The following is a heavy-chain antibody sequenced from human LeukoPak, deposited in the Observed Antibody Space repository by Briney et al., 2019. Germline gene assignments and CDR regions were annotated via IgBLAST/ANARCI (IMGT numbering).Heavy chain of an antibody. D-gene: IGHD3-22*01. CDR2: ISSSSSTI. CDR3: AKDGSIGGWLLHYYYYYMDV. Sequence: PGGSLRLSCAASGFTFSSYSMNWVRQAPGKGLEWVSYISSSSSTIYYADSVKGRFTISRDNAKNSLYLQMNSLRAEDTAVYYCAKDGSIGGWLLHYYYYYMDVWGKGTTVTVSS. CDR1: GFTFSSYS. J-gene: IGHJ6*03. V-gene: IGHV3-48*01.